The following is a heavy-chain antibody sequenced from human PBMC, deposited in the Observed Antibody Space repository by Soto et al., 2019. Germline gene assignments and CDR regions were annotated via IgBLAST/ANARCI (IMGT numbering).Heavy chain of an antibody. J-gene: IGHJ5*02. D-gene: IGHD3-22*01. CDR2: IYSGGST. V-gene: IGHV3-53*04. CDR3: ASGDAYDSSVEP. Sequence: EVQLVESGGGLVQPGGSLRLSCAASGFTVSSNYMTWVRQAPGKGLEWVSVIYSGGSTYYADSVKGRFTISRHNSKNTLYLQLTSLRPEDTAVYYCASGDAYDSSVEPWGQGTLVTVSS. CDR1: GFTVSSNY.